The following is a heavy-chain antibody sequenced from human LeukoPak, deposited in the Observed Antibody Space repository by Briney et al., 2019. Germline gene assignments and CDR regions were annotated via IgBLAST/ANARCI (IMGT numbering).Heavy chain of an antibody. V-gene: IGHV1-2*04. Sequence: ASVKVSCKASGYTFTGYYMHWVRQAPGQGLEWMGWINPNSGGTNYAQKFQGWVTMTRDTSISTAYMELSRLRSDDTAVYYCARDLSYDSSGRYYYYYYGMDVWGQGTTVTVSS. CDR3: ARDLSYDSSGRYYYYYYGMDV. CDR1: GYTFTGYY. CDR2: INPNSGGT. J-gene: IGHJ6*02. D-gene: IGHD3-22*01.